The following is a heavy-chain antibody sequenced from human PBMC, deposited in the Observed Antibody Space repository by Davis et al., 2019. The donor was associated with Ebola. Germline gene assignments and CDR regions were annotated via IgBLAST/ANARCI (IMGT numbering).Heavy chain of an antibody. V-gene: IGHV2-5*02. D-gene: IGHD2/OR15-2a*01. CDR3: AHRRFLLTVSDAFDM. Sequence: SGPTLVTPTQTLTLTCTFSGFSLRSSGVGVGWLRPPPGKALEWLALIYWDDDKRYSPSLKSRLTITKDTSKDQVVLTMTNMDPADTATYYCAHRRFLLTVSDAFDMWGQGTMVTVSS. CDR2: IYWDDDK. J-gene: IGHJ3*02. CDR1: GFSLRSSGVG.